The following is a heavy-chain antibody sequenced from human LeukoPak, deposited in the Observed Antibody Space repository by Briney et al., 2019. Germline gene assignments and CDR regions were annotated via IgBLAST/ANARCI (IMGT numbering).Heavy chain of an antibody. Sequence: SETLSLTCAVYGGSFSGYYWSWIRQPPGKGLEWIGEINHSGSTNYNPSLKSRVTISVDTSKNQFSLKLSSVTAADTAVYYCARGRYHGSGIGLDYWGQGTLVTLSS. CDR1: GGSFSGYY. V-gene: IGHV4-34*01. D-gene: IGHD3-10*01. CDR2: INHSGST. J-gene: IGHJ4*02. CDR3: ARGRYHGSGIGLDY.